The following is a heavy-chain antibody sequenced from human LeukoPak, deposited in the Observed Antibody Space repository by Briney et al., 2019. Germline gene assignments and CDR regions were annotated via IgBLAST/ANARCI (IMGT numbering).Heavy chain of an antibody. CDR1: GGSFSGYY. Sequence: SETMSLTCAVYGGSFSGYYWSWIRQPPGNGMEWIGGIKHIGSSNYNPSLKSRVTISVAPSKNQFSRKLSSVTAAKTAVYYCARTRGRFMITFGGVHFDYWGQGTLVTVSS. J-gene: IGHJ4*02. V-gene: IGHV4-34*01. CDR3: ARTRGRFMITFGGVHFDY. D-gene: IGHD3-16*01. CDR2: IKHIGSS.